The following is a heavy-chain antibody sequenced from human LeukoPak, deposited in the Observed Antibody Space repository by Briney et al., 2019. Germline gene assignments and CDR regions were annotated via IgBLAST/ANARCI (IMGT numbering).Heavy chain of an antibody. V-gene: IGHV3-23*01. CDR2: ISGSGGST. J-gene: IGHJ4*02. Sequence: GGSLRLSCAASGFTFSSYAMSWVRQAPGKGLEWVSAISGSGGSTYYADSVKGWFTISRDNSKNTLYLQMNSLRAEDTAVYYCAKDTGYSSGWYYFDYWGQGTLVTVSS. CDR3: AKDTGYSSGWYYFDY. CDR1: GFTFSSYA. D-gene: IGHD6-19*01.